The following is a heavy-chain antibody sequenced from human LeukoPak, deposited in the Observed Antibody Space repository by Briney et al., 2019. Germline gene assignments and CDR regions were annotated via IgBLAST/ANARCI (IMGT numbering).Heavy chain of an antibody. D-gene: IGHD2-2*02. V-gene: IGHV4-59*08. CDR1: GGSVSSYS. Sequence: SSETLSLTCTVSGGSVSSYSWSWIRQPPGKGLEWIGYFYYSGSTNYNPSLKSRVTISVDTSKSQFSLNLTSVTAADTAVYYCARTRSQAISAQFFDYWGQRTLVTVSS. J-gene: IGHJ4*02. CDR2: FYYSGST. CDR3: ARTRSQAISAQFFDY.